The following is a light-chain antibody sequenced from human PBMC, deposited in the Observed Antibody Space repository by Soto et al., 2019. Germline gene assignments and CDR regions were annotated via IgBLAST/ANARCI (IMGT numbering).Light chain of an antibody. CDR2: GAS. CDR3: QQYGSSGT. CDR1: QSVTNSF. V-gene: IGKV3-20*01. Sequence: EIVLAQSPGTLSLSPGERATLSCRASQSVTNSFLAWYQQKPGQAPSLLIYGASRRATGIPDRFSGSGSGTDFTLTISRLEPEDFAVYYCQQYGSSGTFGQGTKVDIK. J-gene: IGKJ1*01.